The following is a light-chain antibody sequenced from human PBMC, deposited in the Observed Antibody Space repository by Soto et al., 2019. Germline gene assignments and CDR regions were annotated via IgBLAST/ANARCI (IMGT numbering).Light chain of an antibody. CDR2: GAS. Sequence: EIVLTQSPGTLSLSPGERATLSCRASQSVTSSYLAWYQEKPGQAPRLLIYGASSRAAGIPDRFSGSGSGTDFTLTISRLDPEDFSVYYCQQYCSSPQTFGQGTKVEIK. CDR3: QQYCSSPQT. J-gene: IGKJ1*01. CDR1: QSVTSSY. V-gene: IGKV3-20*01.